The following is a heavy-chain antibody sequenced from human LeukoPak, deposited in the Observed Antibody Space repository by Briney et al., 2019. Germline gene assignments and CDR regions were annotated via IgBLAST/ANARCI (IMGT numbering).Heavy chain of an antibody. V-gene: IGHV1-8*01. J-gene: IGHJ5*02. CDR2: MNPNSGNT. CDR3: AGSIAAAGFDP. CDR1: GYTFTSYD. Sequence: GASVKVSCKASGYTFTSYDINWVRPATGQGLEWMGWMNPNSGNTGYAQKFQGRVTMTRNTSISTAYMELSSWRSEDTAVYYCAGSIAAAGFDPWGQGTLVTVSS. D-gene: IGHD6-13*01.